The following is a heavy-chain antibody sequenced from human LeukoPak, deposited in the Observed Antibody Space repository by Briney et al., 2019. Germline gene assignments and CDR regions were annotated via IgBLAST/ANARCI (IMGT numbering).Heavy chain of an antibody. V-gene: IGHV1-46*01. J-gene: IGHJ4*02. D-gene: IGHD3-22*01. CDR2: INPSGGST. Sequence: ASVKVSCKASGYTFTSYYMHWVRQAPGQGLEWMGIINPSGGSTSYAQKFQGRVTMTRDTSTSTVYMELSSLRSEDTAVYYCARDFSYYYDSSGQLYWGQGTLVTVSS. CDR3: ARDFSYYYDSSGQLY. CDR1: GYTFTSYY.